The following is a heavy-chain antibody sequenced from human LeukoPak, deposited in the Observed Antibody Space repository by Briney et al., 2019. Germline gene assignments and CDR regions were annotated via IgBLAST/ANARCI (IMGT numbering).Heavy chain of an antibody. V-gene: IGHV4-59*01. J-gene: IGHJ4*02. Sequence: SETLSLTCTVSGGSISSYYWSWIRQPPGKGLEWIGYIYYSGSTNYNPSLKSRVTISVDTSKNQFSLKLSSVTAAGTAVYYCARVKPDLWAGLFDYWGQGTLVTVSS. CDR3: ARVKPDLWAGLFDY. CDR1: GGSISSYY. D-gene: IGHD3-16*01. CDR2: IYYSGST.